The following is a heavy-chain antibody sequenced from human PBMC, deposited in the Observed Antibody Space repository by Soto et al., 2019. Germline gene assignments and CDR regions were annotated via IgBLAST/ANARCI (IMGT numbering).Heavy chain of an antibody. V-gene: IGHV4-34*01. J-gene: IGHJ4*02. Sequence: SETLSLTCAVYGGSFSGYYWSWIRQPPGKGLEWIGEINHSGSTNYNPSLKSRVTISVDTSKNQFSLKLSSVTAADTAVYYCARGNRDWNYPVYWGQGTLVTVSS. CDR1: GGSFSGYY. CDR2: INHSGST. CDR3: ARGNRDWNYPVY. D-gene: IGHD1-7*01.